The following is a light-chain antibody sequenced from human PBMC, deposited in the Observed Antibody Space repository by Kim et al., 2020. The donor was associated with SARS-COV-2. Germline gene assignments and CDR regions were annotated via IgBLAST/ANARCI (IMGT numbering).Light chain of an antibody. J-gene: IGLJ2*01. CDR2: DTV. V-gene: IGLV1-40*01. CDR3: QSYDNSLSSSNVV. Sequence: VHLSCPGCRSLLGAGCVFPGYPPLPGTAPKLLISDTVNRPSGVPDRFSGSKSGTSASLAITGLQAEDEADYYCQSYDNSLSSSNVVFGGGTQLTVL. CDR1: RSLLGAGCV.